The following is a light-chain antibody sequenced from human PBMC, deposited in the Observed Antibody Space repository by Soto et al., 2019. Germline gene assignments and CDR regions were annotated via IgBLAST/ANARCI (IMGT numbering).Light chain of an antibody. Sequence: EIVLTQSPGTLSLSPGERATLSCRASRSLSSSYVVWYQQKPAQAPRLLIYAASRRATGVPDRFSGSGSATEYTLTISRWEPEDVAVYYCQQQGTFGQGTKLEIK. J-gene: IGKJ2*01. CDR2: AAS. CDR1: RSLSSSY. CDR3: QQQGT. V-gene: IGKV3-20*01.